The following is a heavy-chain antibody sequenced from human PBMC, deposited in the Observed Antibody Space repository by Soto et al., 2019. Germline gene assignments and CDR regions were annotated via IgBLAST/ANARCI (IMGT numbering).Heavy chain of an antibody. V-gene: IGHV1-18*01. J-gene: IGHJ5*02. CDR3: ARDERGSGSYFGRLNWFAP. Sequence: QVQLVQSGPEVKNPGASVKVSCKASGYTFTSYGISWVRQAPGQGIEWMGWISGYTGNTNYAQKVQGRVTMTTETSTSTAYMELTSLSPDDTAVYYCARDERGSGSYFGRLNWFAPWDQGTLVTVSS. CDR2: ISGYTGNT. CDR1: GYTFTSYG. D-gene: IGHD3-10*01.